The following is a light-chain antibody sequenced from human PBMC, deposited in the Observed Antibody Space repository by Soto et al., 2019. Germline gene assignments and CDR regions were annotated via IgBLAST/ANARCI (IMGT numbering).Light chain of an antibody. CDR3: QQYNNWPRT. J-gene: IGKJ1*01. CDR2: GAS. V-gene: IGKV3-15*01. Sequence: EIVMTQSPATLSVSPGERATLSCRASQSIRSNLAWYQQKPGQAPRLLIYGASTRATGIPARFSGSGSETEFTLTISSLQSEDFAVYYCQQYNNWPRTFGQGTKLEIK. CDR1: QSIRSN.